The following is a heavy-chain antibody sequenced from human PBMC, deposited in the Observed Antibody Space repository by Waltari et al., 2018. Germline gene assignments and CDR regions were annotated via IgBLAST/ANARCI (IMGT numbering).Heavy chain of an antibody. D-gene: IGHD6-13*01. CDR1: GFTFSSYA. CDR2: ISGSGGST. CDR3: PRFGIAAAGNHYYYYGMDV. V-gene: IGHV3-23*01. Sequence: EVQLLESGGGLVQPGGSLRLSCAASGFTFSSYAMSWVRQAPGKGLEWVSAISGSGGSTYYADSVKGRFTISRDNSKNTLYLQMNSLRAEDTAVYYCPRFGIAAAGNHYYYYGMDVWGQGTTVTVSS. J-gene: IGHJ6*02.